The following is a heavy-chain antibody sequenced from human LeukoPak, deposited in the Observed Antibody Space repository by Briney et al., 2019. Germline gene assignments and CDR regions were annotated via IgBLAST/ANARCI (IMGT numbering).Heavy chain of an antibody. V-gene: IGHV3-48*01. CDR2: ISSSSSTI. Sequence: GGSLRLSCAASGFTFSSYAMHWVRQAPGKGLEWVSCISSSSSTIYYADSVKGRFTISRDNAKNSLYLQMNSLRAEDTAVYYCARDALAYCGGDCPTPADYWGQGTLVTVSS. CDR1: GFTFSSYA. J-gene: IGHJ4*02. CDR3: ARDALAYCGGDCPTPADY. D-gene: IGHD2-21*02.